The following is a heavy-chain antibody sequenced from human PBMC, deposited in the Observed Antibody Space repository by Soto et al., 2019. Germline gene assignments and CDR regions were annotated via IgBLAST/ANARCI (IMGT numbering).Heavy chain of an antibody. Sequence: GTSVEVRCEASGDGLASCHRRWVRQAPGQGLEWMGVINTSAGSTIYTQRFQGRMTISRDTSTSTVYMQLSNLGSDDTAVYYCAAAQRWAIHDYWGQGTLVTVS. CDR1: GDGLASCH. CDR3: AAAQRWAIHDY. CDR2: INTSAGST. V-gene: IGHV1-46*03. D-gene: IGHD1-1*01. J-gene: IGHJ4*02.